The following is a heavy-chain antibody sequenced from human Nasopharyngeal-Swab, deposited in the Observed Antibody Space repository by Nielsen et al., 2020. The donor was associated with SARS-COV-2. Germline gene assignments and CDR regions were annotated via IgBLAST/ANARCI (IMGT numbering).Heavy chain of an antibody. CDR1: GVTFSSFG. CDR2: IAHDASNE. CDR3: ARDAPAHYGAFY. Sequence: GGSLRLSCAASGVTFSSFGMHWVRQAPGKGLEWVAFIAHDASNEYYGDSVKGRFSISRDSSKNTLYLQMDSLRGEDTAVYYCARDAPAHYGAFYWGRGTLVTVSS. J-gene: IGHJ4*02. V-gene: IGHV3-30*03. D-gene: IGHD4-17*01.